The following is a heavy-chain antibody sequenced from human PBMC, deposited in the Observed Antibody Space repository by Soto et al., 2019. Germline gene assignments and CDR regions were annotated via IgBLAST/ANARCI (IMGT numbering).Heavy chain of an antibody. Sequence: PGGSLRLSCAASGFTFSSYGMHWVRQAPGKGLEWVAVIWYDGSNKYYADSVKGRFTISRDNSKNTLYLQMNSLRAEDTAVYYCARDGSGSYLRALYYYYGMDVWGQGTTVTVSS. CDR2: IWYDGSNK. J-gene: IGHJ6*02. V-gene: IGHV3-33*01. CDR1: GFTFSSYG. CDR3: ARDGSGSYLRALYYYYGMDV. D-gene: IGHD3-10*01.